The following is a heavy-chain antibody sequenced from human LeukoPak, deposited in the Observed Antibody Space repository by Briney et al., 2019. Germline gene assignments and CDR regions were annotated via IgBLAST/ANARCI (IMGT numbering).Heavy chain of an antibody. J-gene: IGHJ5*02. CDR1: GYTLTELS. D-gene: IGHD3-22*01. Sequence: ASVKVSCKVSGYTLTELSMHWVRQAPGKGLEWMGGFDPEDGETIYAQKFQGRVTMTEDTSTDTAYMELGSLRSEDTAVYYCASTPYYDSWNWFDPWGQGTLVTVSS. V-gene: IGHV1-24*01. CDR3: ASTPYYDSWNWFDP. CDR2: FDPEDGET.